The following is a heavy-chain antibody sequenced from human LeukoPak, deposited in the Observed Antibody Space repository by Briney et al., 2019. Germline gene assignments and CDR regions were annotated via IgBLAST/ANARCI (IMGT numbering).Heavy chain of an antibody. D-gene: IGHD1-14*01. CDR1: GYSIGSGYY. Sequence: SETLSLTXAVSGYSIGSGYYWGWIRQPPGKGLEWIGSIYHSGSTYYNPSLKSRVTISVDTSKNQFSLKLSSVTAADTAVYYCARTEQVDYYMDVWGKGTTVTVSS. CDR2: IYHSGST. J-gene: IGHJ6*03. CDR3: ARTEQVDYYMDV. V-gene: IGHV4-38-2*01.